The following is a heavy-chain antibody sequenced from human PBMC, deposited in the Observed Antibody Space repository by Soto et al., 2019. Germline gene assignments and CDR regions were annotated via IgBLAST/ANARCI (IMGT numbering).Heavy chain of an antibody. CDR3: ARGAYYYDSSGLSY. CDR1: GFTFSSYA. CDR2: ISNDGSNK. V-gene: IGHV3-30-3*01. D-gene: IGHD3-22*01. J-gene: IGHJ4*02. Sequence: PGGSLRLSCAASGFTFSSYAIQWVRQAPGKGLEWVAVISNDGSNKYYEDSVKGRFTISRDNSKNSLYLQMNSLRAEDTAVYYCARGAYYYDSSGLSYWGQGTLVTVSS.